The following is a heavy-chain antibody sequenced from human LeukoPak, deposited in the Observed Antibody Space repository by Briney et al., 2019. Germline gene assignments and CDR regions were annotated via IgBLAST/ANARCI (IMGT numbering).Heavy chain of an antibody. CDR3: ASATGLMITFGGVIVDI. J-gene: IGHJ3*02. CDR1: GYTFTGYY. V-gene: IGHV1-2*02. D-gene: IGHD3-16*02. CDR2: INPNSGGA. Sequence: ASVKVSCKASGYTFTGYYMHWVRQAPGQGLEWMGWINPNSGGANYAQKFQGRVTMTRDTSISTAYMELSRLRSDDTAVYYCASATGLMITFGGVIVDIWGQGTMVTVSS.